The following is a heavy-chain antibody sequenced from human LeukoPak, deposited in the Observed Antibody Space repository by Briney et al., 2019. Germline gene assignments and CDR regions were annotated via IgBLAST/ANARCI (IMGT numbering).Heavy chain of an antibody. J-gene: IGHJ4*02. CDR2: IKSDGSET. V-gene: IGHV3-7*02. D-gene: IGHD1-1*01. Sequence: GGSLRLSCAASGFTLSTYWMTWVRQAPRKGLEWAAAIKSDGSETYYLDSVKGRSTISRDNAKNSVYLQMSSLRAEDTAVYYCARTTYGDYWGQGTVVTVSS. CDR3: ARTTYGDY. CDR1: GFTLSTYW.